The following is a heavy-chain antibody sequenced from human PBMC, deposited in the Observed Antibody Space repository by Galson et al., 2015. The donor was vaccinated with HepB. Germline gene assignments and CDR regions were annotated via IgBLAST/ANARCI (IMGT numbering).Heavy chain of an antibody. CDR3: ARPNMDHEGSYCFDY. V-gene: IGHV1-69*15. Sequence: CKASGVTFSNFAISWVRQAPGQGLEWMGSIIPMFGVLHLARKFQGRVTMTADASTNTAYMELSSLRSEDTAVYFCARPNMDHEGSYCFDYWGQGTPVTVSS. CDR1: GVTFSNFA. D-gene: IGHD3-10*01. J-gene: IGHJ4*02. CDR2: IIPMFGVL.